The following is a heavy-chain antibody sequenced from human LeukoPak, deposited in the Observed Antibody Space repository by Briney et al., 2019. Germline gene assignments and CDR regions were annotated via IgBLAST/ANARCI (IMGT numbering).Heavy chain of an antibody. D-gene: IGHD5-18*01. J-gene: IGHJ4*02. CDR2: ISYDGSNK. CDR3: AKDKVSQWIQLWPSYYFDY. Sequence: PGGSLRLSCAASGFTFSSYGMHWVRQAPGKGLEWVAVISYDGSNKYYADSVKGRFTISRDNSKNTLYLQMNSLRAEDTAVYYCAKDKVSQWIQLWPSYYFDYWGQGTLVTVSS. CDR1: GFTFSSYG. V-gene: IGHV3-30*18.